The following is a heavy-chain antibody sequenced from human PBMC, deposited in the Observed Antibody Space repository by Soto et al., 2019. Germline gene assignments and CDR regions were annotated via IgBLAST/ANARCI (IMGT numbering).Heavy chain of an antibody. Sequence: QVQLQQWGAGLLKPSETLSLTCAVYGGSFSGYYWSWIRQPPGKGLEWIGEINHSGSTNYNPSLKSRVTLSVDPSKNQFSLELSSVTAADTAVYYWARPRRGGGGGIDYWGQGTLVTVSS. CDR1: GGSFSGYY. CDR2: INHSGST. D-gene: IGHD1-1*01. J-gene: IGHJ4*02. CDR3: ARPRRGGGGGIDY. V-gene: IGHV4-34*01.